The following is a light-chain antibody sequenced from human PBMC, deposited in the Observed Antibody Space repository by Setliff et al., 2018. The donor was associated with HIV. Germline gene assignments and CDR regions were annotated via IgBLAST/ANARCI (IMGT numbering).Light chain of an antibody. J-gene: IGLJ1*01. Sequence: SYELTQPPSVSVAPGKTARITCGGNNIGSKSVHWYQQKPGQAPVLVVYDDNDRPSGIPERFSGSNSGNTATLTIGRVEAGDEADYYCQVWDSSSDHHVFGTGTKV. CDR1: NIGSKS. V-gene: IGLV3-21*03. CDR2: DDN. CDR3: QVWDSSSDHHV.